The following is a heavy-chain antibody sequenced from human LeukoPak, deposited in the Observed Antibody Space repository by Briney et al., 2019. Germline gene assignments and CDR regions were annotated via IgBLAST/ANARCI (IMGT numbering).Heavy chain of an antibody. CDR2: ISAYNGNT. V-gene: IGHV1-18*01. J-gene: IGHJ4*02. CDR1: GYTFTSYG. CDR3: ATDLWGYCSSTSCMGLDPDY. D-gene: IGHD2-2*01. Sequence: ASVKVSCKASGYTFTSYGISWVRQAPGQGLEWMGWISAYNGNTNYAQKLQGRVTMTEDTSTDTAYMELSSLRSEDTAVYYCATDLWGYCSSTSCMGLDPDYWGQGTLVTVSS.